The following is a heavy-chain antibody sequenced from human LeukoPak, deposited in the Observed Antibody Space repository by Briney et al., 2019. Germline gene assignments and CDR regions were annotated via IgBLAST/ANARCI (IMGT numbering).Heavy chain of an antibody. Sequence: GSLRLSCAASGFTFSSYGMHWVRQAPGKGLEWVAVISYDGSNKYYADSVRGRFTISRDNSKNTLYLQMNSLRAEDTAVYYCAKVGRLYSSGWHAGYYGMDVWGQGTTVTVSS. J-gene: IGHJ6*02. CDR3: AKVGRLYSSGWHAGYYGMDV. D-gene: IGHD6-19*01. CDR2: ISYDGSNK. V-gene: IGHV3-30*18. CDR1: GFTFSSYG.